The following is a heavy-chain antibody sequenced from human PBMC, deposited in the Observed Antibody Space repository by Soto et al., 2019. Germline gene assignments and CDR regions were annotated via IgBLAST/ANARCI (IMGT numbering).Heavy chain of an antibody. D-gene: IGHD2-15*01. V-gene: IGHV3-74*01. Sequence: GESLKISCAASGFTFSSYWMHWVRQAPGKGLVWVSRINSDGSSTSYTDSVKGRFTISRDNAKNTLYLQMNSLRAEDTAVYYCAIGPYYFDYWGQGTLVTVSS. J-gene: IGHJ4*02. CDR1: GFTFSSYW. CDR3: AIGPYYFDY. CDR2: INSDGSST.